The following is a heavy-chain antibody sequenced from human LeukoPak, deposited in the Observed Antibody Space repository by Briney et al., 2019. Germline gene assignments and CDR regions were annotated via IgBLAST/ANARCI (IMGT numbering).Heavy chain of an antibody. J-gene: IGHJ3*02. CDR3: ARAAKLSSGWYGDALDM. Sequence: RASVRVSCKASGYTFTGYYLHWVRQAPGQGLEWMGWINPNTGGTYNGQKFQGRVTMTRDTSISTVYMELRRLRSDDTAFYYCARAAKLSSGWYGDALDMWGQGTLVTISS. CDR1: GYTFTGYY. CDR2: INPNTGGT. D-gene: IGHD6-19*01. V-gene: IGHV1-2*02.